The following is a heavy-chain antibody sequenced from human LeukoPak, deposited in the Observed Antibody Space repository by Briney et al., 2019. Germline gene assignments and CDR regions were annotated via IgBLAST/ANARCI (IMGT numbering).Heavy chain of an antibody. CDR3: ARPLQVGFSSSLRY. J-gene: IGHJ4*02. V-gene: IGHV5-51*01. Sequence: GESLNISCKGSGYSFNSYWIGWVRQMPGKGLEWMGIIYPGDSDTRYSPSLQGQVTISVDKSISTAYLQWSSLRASDSAMYYCARPLQVGFSSSLRYWGQGTLVTVSS. D-gene: IGHD6-13*01. CDR1: GYSFNSYW. CDR2: IYPGDSDT.